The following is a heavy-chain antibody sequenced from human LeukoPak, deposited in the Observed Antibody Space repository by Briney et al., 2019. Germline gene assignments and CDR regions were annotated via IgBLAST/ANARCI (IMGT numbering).Heavy chain of an antibody. CDR3: ARRMTTVTTEGDWFDP. CDR1: GGTFSSYA. V-gene: IGHV1-69*01. CDR2: IIPIFGTA. D-gene: IGHD4-11*01. J-gene: IGHJ5*02. Sequence: SVKVSCNASGGTFSSYAISWVRQAPGQGLEWMGGIIPIFGTANYAQKFQGRVTITADESTSTAYMELSSLRSEDTAVYYCARRMTTVTTEGDWFDPWGQGTLVTVSS.